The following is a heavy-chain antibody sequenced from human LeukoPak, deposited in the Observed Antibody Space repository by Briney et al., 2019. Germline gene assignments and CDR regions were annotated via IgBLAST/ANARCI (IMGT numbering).Heavy chain of an antibody. CDR1: GGSISTYF. CDR2: IYYSGST. CDR3: ARAWSDGGKVVAH. D-gene: IGHD3-22*01. J-gene: IGHJ4*02. Sequence: PSETLSLTCTVSGGSISTYFWSWIQQPPGKGLEWIGDIYYSGSTNHNPSLKSRVTISVDTSKNQFSLKLSSVTAADTAVYYCARAWSDGGKVVAHWGQGILVTVSS. V-gene: IGHV4-59*01.